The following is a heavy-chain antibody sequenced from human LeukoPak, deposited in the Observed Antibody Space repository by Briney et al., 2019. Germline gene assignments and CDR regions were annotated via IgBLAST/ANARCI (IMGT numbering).Heavy chain of an antibody. Sequence: PGRSLRLSCAASGFNFDDYAMHWVRQTPEKGLEWVSGITWNSCTIAYADSVKGRFIISSDNAKNPLSLHMTSLRPADTALYYCVKERDYYFDYWGQGTLVTVSS. CDR1: GFNFDDYA. V-gene: IGHV3-9*01. CDR3: VKERDYYFDY. J-gene: IGHJ4*02. CDR2: ITWNSCTI. D-gene: IGHD2-21*02.